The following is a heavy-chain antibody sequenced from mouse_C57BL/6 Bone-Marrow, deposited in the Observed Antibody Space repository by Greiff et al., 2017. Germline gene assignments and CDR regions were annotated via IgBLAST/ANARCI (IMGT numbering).Heavy chain of an antibody. V-gene: IGHV14-1*01. CDR1: GFNIKDYY. CDR2: IDPEDGDT. Sequence: EVNVVESGAELVRPGASVKLSCTASGFNIKDYYMHWVKQRPEQGLEWIGRIDPEDGDTEYAPKFPGKATMTADTSFNTACLQLSSLTSEDTAVYYCTTFFDYWGQGTTLTVSS. J-gene: IGHJ2*01. CDR3: TTFFDY.